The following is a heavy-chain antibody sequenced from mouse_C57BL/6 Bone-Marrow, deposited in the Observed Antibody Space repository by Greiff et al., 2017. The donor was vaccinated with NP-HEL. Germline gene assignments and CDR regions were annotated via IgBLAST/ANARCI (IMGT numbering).Heavy chain of an antibody. V-gene: IGHV5-12*01. CDR1: GFTFSDYY. J-gene: IGHJ4*01. D-gene: IGHD2-2*01. CDR2: IRNGGGSN. CDR3: ARKGLWLRRDYAMDY. Sequence: DVQLVESGGGLVQPGGSLKLSCAASGFTFSDYYMYWVRQTPEKRLEWVAYIRNGGGSNYYPDTVKGRFTISRDNAKNTLYLQRSRLKSEDTAMYYCARKGLWLRRDYAMDYWGQGTSVTVSS.